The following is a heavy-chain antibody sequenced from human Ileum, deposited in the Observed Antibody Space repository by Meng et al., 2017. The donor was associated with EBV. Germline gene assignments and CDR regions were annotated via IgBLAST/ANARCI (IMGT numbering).Heavy chain of an antibody. CDR3: RNAFCSAAAGCSDY. J-gene: IGHJ4*02. CDR1: GGSFRGNY. CDR2: INESGST. Sequence: WAEGLLEPSEALSITCADYGGSFRGNYWSWIRQSPGKRLEWIGEINESGSTNYNPSLKSRVTILMDASKNQFSLKLTSVTAADAAVYYCRNAFCSAAAGCSDYWGQGTLVTVSS. V-gene: IGHV4-34*01. D-gene: IGHD3-3*01.